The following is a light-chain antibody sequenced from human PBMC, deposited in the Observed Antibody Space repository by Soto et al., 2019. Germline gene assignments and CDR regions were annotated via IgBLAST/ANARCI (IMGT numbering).Light chain of an antibody. Sequence: EIVLTQSPGTLSLSPGERANLSCRASQSVSSSYLAWYQQKPGQAPSLLIYGASSRATGIPDRFSGSGSGTDFTLTISRLEPEDFAVYYCQQYGSSLFTFGPGTKVDIK. CDR1: QSVSSSY. CDR2: GAS. J-gene: IGKJ3*01. CDR3: QQYGSSLFT. V-gene: IGKV3-20*01.